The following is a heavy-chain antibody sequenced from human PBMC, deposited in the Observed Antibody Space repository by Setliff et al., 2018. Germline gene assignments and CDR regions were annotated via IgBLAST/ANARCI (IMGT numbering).Heavy chain of an antibody. V-gene: IGHV1-46*01. D-gene: IGHD2-15*01. CDR2: INPSSGRT. CDR1: GYTFTSHY. J-gene: IGHJ4*02. Sequence: EASVKVSCKASGYTFTSHYMHWVRQAPGLGLEWMGTINPSSGRTSYAQKLQGRVTMTTDTSTSTVYMELSSLRSEDTAVYYCARDQGRRYCSGGSCAFFDYWGQGTLVTVSS. CDR3: ARDQGRRYCSGGSCAFFDY.